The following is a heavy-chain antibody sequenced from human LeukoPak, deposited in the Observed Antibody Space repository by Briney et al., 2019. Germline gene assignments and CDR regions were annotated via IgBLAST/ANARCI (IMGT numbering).Heavy chain of an antibody. J-gene: IGHJ4*02. Sequence: SETLSLTCTVSGGSISSYYWSWIRQPPGKGLEWIGYTYHSGSTYYNPSLKSRVTISVDRSKNQFSLKLSSVTAADTAVYYCARAESDTSPSDYWGQGTLVTVSS. CDR2: TYHSGST. CDR3: ARAESDTSPSDY. CDR1: GGSISSYY. V-gene: IGHV4-59*12.